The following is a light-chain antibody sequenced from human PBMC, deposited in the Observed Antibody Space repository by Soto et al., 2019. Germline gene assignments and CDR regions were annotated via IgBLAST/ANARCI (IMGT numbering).Light chain of an antibody. CDR1: QSVSSY. CDR3: LQRSNWPPLT. V-gene: IGKV3-11*01. CDR2: DAS. J-gene: IGKJ4*01. Sequence: EIVLTQSPATLSLSPGERATLSCRASQSVSSYLAWYQQKPGQAPRLLIYDASNRATGVPARFSGSGSGTHFPVTISSLEPEDFAVYYCLQRSNWPPLTFGGGTKVEIK.